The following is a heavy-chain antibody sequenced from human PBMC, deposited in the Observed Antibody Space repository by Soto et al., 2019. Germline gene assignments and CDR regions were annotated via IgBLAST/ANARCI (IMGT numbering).Heavy chain of an antibody. J-gene: IGHJ3*02. CDR1: GGSFSGYY. Sequence: SETLSLTCAVCGGSFSGYYWSWIRQPPGKGLEWIGEINHSGSTNYNPSLKSRVTISVDTSKNQFSLKLSSVTAADTAVYYCARGKPVVVVPAAIHALGAFDIWGQGTMVTVSS. D-gene: IGHD2-2*02. V-gene: IGHV4-34*01. CDR2: INHSGST. CDR3: ARGKPVVVVPAAIHALGAFDI.